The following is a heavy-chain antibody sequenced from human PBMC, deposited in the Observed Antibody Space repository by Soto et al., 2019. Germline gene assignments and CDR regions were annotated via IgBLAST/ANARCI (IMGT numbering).Heavy chain of an antibody. J-gene: IGHJ4*02. Sequence: QVQLVESGGGVVHPGRSLRLSCAASGFTFSHYAMHCVRQAPGKGLEWVALMSYDGSNEYYADSVKGRFTISRDNSKNTLYLQMNSLRAEDTAVYYCAKDGSHNFDYWGQGTLVTVSS. V-gene: IGHV3-30*18. CDR2: MSYDGSNE. CDR1: GFTFSHYA. CDR3: AKDGSHNFDY. D-gene: IGHD1-26*01.